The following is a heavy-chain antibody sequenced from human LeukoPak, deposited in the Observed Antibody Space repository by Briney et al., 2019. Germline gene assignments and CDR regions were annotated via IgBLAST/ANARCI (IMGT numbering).Heavy chain of an antibody. J-gene: IGHJ3*01. CDR2: IRPDGHT. CDR1: GYFSTGYY. D-gene: IGHD5-12*01. Sequence: SETLSLTCSVSGYFSTGYYWGWIRQPPGKGLEWMASIRPDGHTYSNSSLRNQLTISADMSRNEFSLKLNSLTAADTAVYYCARQVATKGEWAFDVWGQGTVVTVSS. CDR3: ARQVATKGEWAFDV. V-gene: IGHV4-38-2*02.